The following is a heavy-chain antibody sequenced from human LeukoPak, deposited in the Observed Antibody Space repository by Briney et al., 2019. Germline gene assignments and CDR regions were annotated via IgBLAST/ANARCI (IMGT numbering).Heavy chain of an antibody. V-gene: IGHV1-69*04. D-gene: IGHD1-26*01. CDR2: IIPIFGIA. CDR3: ARGARVSGSPLVNYFDY. Sequence: TAAGGTVSSYAISWVRQASGQGLEWMGRIIPIFGIANYARKFQGRVTITADKSTSTAYMELSSLRSEDTAVYYCARGARVSGSPLVNYFDYWGQGTLVTVSS. J-gene: IGHJ4*02. CDR1: GGTVSSYA.